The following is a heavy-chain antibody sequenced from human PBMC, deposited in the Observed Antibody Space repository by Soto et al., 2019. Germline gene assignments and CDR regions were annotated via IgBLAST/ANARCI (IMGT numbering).Heavy chain of an antibody. CDR1: GFSFFSYT. CDR3: TRSPRSITGTPTGGAQNDY. D-gene: IGHD1-7*01. CDR2: ISSDNKYI. Sequence: VGSRRLSFQAAGFSFFSYTMTWVRQAPGKGLEWVSSISSDNKYIYYADSVKGRFTISRDNAKSSLFLQMNSLRADDTAVYYCTRSPRSITGTPTGGAQNDYWGQGALVTVSS. J-gene: IGHJ4*02. V-gene: IGHV3-21*01.